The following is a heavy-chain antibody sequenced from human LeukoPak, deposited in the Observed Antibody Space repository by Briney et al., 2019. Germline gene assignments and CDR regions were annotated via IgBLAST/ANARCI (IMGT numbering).Heavy chain of an antibody. V-gene: IGHV3-30*18. J-gene: IGHJ6*02. D-gene: IGHD3-10*02. CDR1: GFTFSSYG. Sequence: GGSLRLSCAASGFTFSSYGMHWVRQVPGKGLEWVAVISYDGSNKYYADSVKGRFTISRDNSKNTLYLQMNSLRAEDTAVYYCAKPDTMFGELLPYYYYGMDVWGQGTTVTVSS. CDR2: ISYDGSNK. CDR3: AKPDTMFGELLPYYYYGMDV.